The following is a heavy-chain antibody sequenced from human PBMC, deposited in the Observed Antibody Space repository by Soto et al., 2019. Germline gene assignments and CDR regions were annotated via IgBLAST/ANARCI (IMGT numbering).Heavy chain of an antibody. V-gene: IGHV3-7*03. CDR3: ASVPGSPGYHGLDV. CDR2: IKHDGSEK. D-gene: IGHD6-19*01. CDR1: GLTFSKYW. J-gene: IGHJ6*02. Sequence: EVQLVESGGGLVQPGGSLRLSCATSGLTFSKYWMTWVRQAPGKGLEWVATIKHDGSEKSNLDSVEGRFTISRDNAKNSQSLQMSSLRVEDTAVYFCASVPGSPGYHGLDVWGQGTTVTVSS.